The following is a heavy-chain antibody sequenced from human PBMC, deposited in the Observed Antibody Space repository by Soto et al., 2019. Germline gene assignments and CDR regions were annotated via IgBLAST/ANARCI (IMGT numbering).Heavy chain of an antibody. D-gene: IGHD3-22*01. J-gene: IGHJ6*02. CDR2: ISYDGSNK. Sequence: QVQLVESGGGVVEPGRSLRLSCAASGFTFSSYAMHWVRQAPGKGLEWVAVISYDGSNKYYADSVKGRFTISRDNTKNTLNLQMNSLRAEDTAVYYCAREGYDNSGYYDRGYYYDGMDVWGQGTTVTVSS. CDR3: AREGYDNSGYYDRGYYYDGMDV. CDR1: GFTFSSYA. V-gene: IGHV3-30-3*01.